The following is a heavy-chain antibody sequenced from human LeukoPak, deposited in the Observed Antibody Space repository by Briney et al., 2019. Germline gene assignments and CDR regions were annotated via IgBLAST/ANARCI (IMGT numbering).Heavy chain of an antibody. D-gene: IGHD1-26*01. CDR3: ARRGGSGRAFDY. Sequence: SETLSLTCSVSGASISGGTYYWGWICQPSGKGLEWIGSIYYTGSTYDNPSLKSRVTISVDTSKNQFSLKLSSVTAADTAVYYCARRGGSGRAFDYWGQGTLVTVSS. CDR1: GASISGGTYY. V-gene: IGHV4-39*01. J-gene: IGHJ4*02. CDR2: IYYTGST.